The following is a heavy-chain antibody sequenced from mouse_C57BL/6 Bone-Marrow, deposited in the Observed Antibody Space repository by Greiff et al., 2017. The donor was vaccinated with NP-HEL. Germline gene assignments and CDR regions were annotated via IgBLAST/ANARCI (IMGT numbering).Heavy chain of an antibody. J-gene: IGHJ3*01. D-gene: IGHD2-3*01. CDR2: INPNYGTT. CDR1: GYSFTDYN. CDR3: ARSGELYDGYPAWFAY. Sequence: VQLKESGPELVKPGASVKISCKASGYSFTDYNMNWVKQSNGKSLEWIGVINPNYGTTSYNQKFKGKATLTVDQSSSTAYMQLNSLTSEDSAVYDCARSGELYDGYPAWFAYWGQGTLVTVSA. V-gene: IGHV1-39*01.